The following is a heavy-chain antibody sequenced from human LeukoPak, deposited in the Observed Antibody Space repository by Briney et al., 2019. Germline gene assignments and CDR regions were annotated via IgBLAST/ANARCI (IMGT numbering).Heavy chain of an antibody. CDR1: GFTFSSYA. CDR3: AKVMTRTMVRGVTPSDY. Sequence: GGSLRLSCAASGFTFSSYAMTWVRQAPEKGLEWVSTISGSGGSTYYADSVKGRFTISRDNSKNTLYLQMSSLRAEDTAVYYCAKVMTRTMVRGVTPSDYWGQGTLVTVSS. D-gene: IGHD3-10*01. V-gene: IGHV3-23*01. J-gene: IGHJ4*02. CDR2: ISGSGGST.